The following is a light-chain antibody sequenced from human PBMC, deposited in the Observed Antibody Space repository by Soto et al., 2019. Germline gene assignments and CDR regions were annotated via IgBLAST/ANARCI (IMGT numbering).Light chain of an antibody. CDR1: QSISTY. CDR3: HQSYTNPST. Sequence: DIQMTQSPSSLSASVGDRVTITCRASQSISTYLNWYQHKPGRAPKLLIYATSILQSGVPSRFSGSGSGTDYSLTISSLQREDFATYYCHQSYTNPSTFGQGTKVDIK. J-gene: IGKJ1*01. V-gene: IGKV1-39*01. CDR2: ATS.